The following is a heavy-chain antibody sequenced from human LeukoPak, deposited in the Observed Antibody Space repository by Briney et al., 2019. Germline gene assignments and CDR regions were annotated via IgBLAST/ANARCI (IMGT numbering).Heavy chain of an antibody. CDR3: ARGLRGYCSSTSCPSGYYYYMDV. CDR2: INHSGST. D-gene: IGHD2-2*01. Sequence: ETLSLTCAVFGGSSSGYYCSWIRHPPAKGMEWIGEINHSGSTNYNPSPKSRVTISVDTSKNQFSLKLSSVTAADTAVYYCARGLRGYCSSTSCPSGYYYYMDVWGKGTTVTVSS. CDR1: GGSSSGYY. J-gene: IGHJ6*03. V-gene: IGHV4-34*01.